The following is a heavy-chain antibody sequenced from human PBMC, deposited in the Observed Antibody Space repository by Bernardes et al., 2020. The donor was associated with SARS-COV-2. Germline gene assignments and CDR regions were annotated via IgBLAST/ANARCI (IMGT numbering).Heavy chain of an antibody. V-gene: IGHV3-33*01. J-gene: IGHJ6*02. CDR3: AREDVRFLEWPPMVPKQWAYGGMDV. CDR2: LWYDGSNK. D-gene: IGHD3-3*01. Sequence: GGSLRLSCAASGFTFSSYGMHWVRQAPGKGLEWVAVLWYDGSNKYYADSVKGRFTISRDNSKNTLYLQMNSLRAEDTAVYYCAREDVRFLEWPPMVPKQWAYGGMDVWGQGTTVTVSS. CDR1: GFTFSSYG.